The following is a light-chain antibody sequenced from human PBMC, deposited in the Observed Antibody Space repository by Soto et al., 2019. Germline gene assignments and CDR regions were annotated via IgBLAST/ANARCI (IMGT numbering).Light chain of an antibody. J-gene: IGKJ5*01. Sequence: ETLMTQSPATLSVSPGERATLSCRASQSVGSNLAWYQQKPGQAPRLLIYGASTRATGLPARFSGSGSGTDFTLTISSLQSEDFAVYYCQQYNTWPPITFGQGTRLEIK. V-gene: IGKV3-15*01. CDR3: QQYNTWPPIT. CDR2: GAS. CDR1: QSVGSN.